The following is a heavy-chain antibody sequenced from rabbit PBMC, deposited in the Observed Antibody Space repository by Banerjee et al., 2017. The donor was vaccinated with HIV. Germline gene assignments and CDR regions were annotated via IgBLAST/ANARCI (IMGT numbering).Heavy chain of an antibody. CDR2: IYGATGSSA. V-gene: IGHV1S40*01. CDR3: ARAANNIGYCAGL. Sequence: QSLEESGGDLVKPEGSLTLTCTASGFSFSSHLYMCWVRQAPGKGLELIACIYGATGSSAWYANWAKGRFTISKTSSTTVTLQMTSLTVADTATYWCARAANNIGYCAGLWGPGTLVTVS. D-gene: IGHD1-1*01. J-gene: IGHJ6*01. CDR1: GFSFSSHLY.